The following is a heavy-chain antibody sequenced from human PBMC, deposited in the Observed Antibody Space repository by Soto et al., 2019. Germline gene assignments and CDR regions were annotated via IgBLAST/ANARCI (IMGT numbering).Heavy chain of an antibody. V-gene: IGHV6-1*01. Sequence: QTLSLTCATSGVVFCRNGAAWNWIMQSPSRGLQWLGRTYYRSKWNNDYAVSVKSRITINPETSKNQFYLQLNSVTPEDTAVYYCARGHAGTMEVWGQGTTVTVSS. D-gene: IGHD1-1*01. CDR3: ARGHAGTMEV. J-gene: IGHJ6*02. CDR2: TYYRSKWNN. CDR1: GVVFCRNGAA.